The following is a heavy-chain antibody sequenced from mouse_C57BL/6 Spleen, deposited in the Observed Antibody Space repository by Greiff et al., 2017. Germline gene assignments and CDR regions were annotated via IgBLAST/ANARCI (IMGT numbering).Heavy chain of an antibody. CDR3: ARDYYGSSPYYAMDY. CDR1: GYAFSSSW. D-gene: IGHD1-1*01. CDR2: IYPGDGDT. V-gene: IGHV1-82*01. J-gene: IGHJ4*01. Sequence: QVQLKESGPELVKPGASVKISCKASGYAFSSSWMNWVKQRPGKGLEWIGRIYPGDGDTNYNGTFKGKATLTADKSSSKAYMQLSSLTSEDSAVYFCARDYYGSSPYYAMDYWGQGTSVTVSS.